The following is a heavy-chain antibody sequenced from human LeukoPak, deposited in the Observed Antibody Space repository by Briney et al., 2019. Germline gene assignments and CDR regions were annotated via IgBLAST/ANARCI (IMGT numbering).Heavy chain of an antibody. Sequence: PSGNPSPPCAVSCGSIRSSRWGGLVRQPPGEGRGWVGEIYHGGSTNYNPSLKSRVSMSVDKSKIQFSLNLRSVTATDTAVYYCARRPRGVIVWYFDLWGRGTLVTVSS. V-gene: IGHV4-4*02. CDR2: IYHGGST. J-gene: IGHJ2*01. CDR1: CGSIRSSRW. CDR3: ARRPRGVIVWYFDL. D-gene: IGHD3-10*01.